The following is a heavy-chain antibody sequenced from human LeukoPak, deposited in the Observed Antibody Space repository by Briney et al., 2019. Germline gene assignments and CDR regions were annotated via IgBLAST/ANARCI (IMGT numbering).Heavy chain of an antibody. Sequence: SVKVSCKVSGYTLTELSIHWVRQAPGQGLEWMGGIIPIFGTANYAQKFQGRVTITADESTSTAYMELSSLRSEDTAVYYCARGSGYDYRDAFDIWGQGTMVTVSS. CDR3: ARGSGYDYRDAFDI. CDR1: GYTLTELS. D-gene: IGHD5-12*01. V-gene: IGHV1-69*13. J-gene: IGHJ3*02. CDR2: IIPIFGTA.